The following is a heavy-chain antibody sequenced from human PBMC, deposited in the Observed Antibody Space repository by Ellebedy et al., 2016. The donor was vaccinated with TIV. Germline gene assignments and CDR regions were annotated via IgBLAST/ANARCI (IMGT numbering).Heavy chain of an antibody. D-gene: IGHD3-10*01. CDR1: GGSLSRYF. J-gene: IGHJ4*02. CDR3: ARARGQYLYGSGSYFTD. V-gene: IGHV4-34*01. Sequence: MPGGSLRLSCAVYGGSLSRYFWSWIRQAPGRGPEWIGEITASGTTNYNPSLKTRVTMFVDTSKTQFSLRLTYVTASDTAVYYCARARGQYLYGSGSYFTDWGQGEMVTVSS. CDR2: ITASGTT.